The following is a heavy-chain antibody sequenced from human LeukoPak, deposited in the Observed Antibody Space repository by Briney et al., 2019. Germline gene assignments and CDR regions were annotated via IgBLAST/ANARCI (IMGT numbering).Heavy chain of an antibody. CDR2: INESGST. Sequence: PSETLSLTCAVYGASLSGDYWSWIRQPPGKGLEWIGDINESGSTNYHPSLKSRVTMSVDTSNNHFSLRLTSLTAADTAVYYCARNFDSWGQGTLVTVSS. V-gene: IGHV4-34*01. CDR1: GASLSGDY. CDR3: ARNFDS. J-gene: IGHJ5*01.